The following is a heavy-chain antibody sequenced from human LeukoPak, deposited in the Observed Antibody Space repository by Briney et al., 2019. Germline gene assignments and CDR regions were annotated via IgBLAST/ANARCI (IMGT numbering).Heavy chain of an antibody. D-gene: IGHD3-22*01. V-gene: IGHV1-69*05. CDR3: ARGDYYYDSSGYYTEYFQH. CDR2: IIPIFGTA. CDR1: GGTFSSYA. J-gene: IGHJ1*01. Sequence: GASVKVSCKASGGTFSSYAISWVRQAPGQGLEWMGRIIPIFGTANYAQKFQGRVTITTDESTSTAYMELSSLRSEDTAVYYCARGDYYYDSSGYYTEYFQHWGQGTLVTVSS.